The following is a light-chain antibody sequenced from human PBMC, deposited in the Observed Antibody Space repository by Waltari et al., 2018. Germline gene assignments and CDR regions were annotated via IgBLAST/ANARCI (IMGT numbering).Light chain of an antibody. J-gene: IGLJ3*02. V-gene: IGLV1-44*01. CDR2: CNN. CDR1: SSNIGSNN. CDR3: AAWDDSLNAWV. Sequence: QSVLTQPPSASGTPGQRVTISCSGSSSNIGSNNVNWYQQLPGTAPKLLIYCNNQRPSGVPDRFSGSKSGTSASLAISGLQSEDEADYYCAAWDDSLNAWVFGGGTKLTVL.